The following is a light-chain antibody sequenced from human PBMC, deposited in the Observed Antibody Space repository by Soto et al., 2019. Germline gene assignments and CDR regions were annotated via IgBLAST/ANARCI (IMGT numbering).Light chain of an antibody. Sequence: QSVLTQPPSVSAAPGQDVTISCSGSSSNLAYNSLSWYQQLPGTAPKLLIYDDNKRPSGIPAQFSGSKSGTSATLGITGLETGDEADYYCGAWDDSLNVYVFGSGTKVTVL. CDR1: SSNLAYNS. CDR2: DDN. CDR3: GAWDDSLNVYV. V-gene: IGLV1-51*01. J-gene: IGLJ1*01.